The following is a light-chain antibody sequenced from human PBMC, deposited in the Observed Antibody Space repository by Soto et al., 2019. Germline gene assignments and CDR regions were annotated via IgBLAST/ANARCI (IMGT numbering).Light chain of an antibody. CDR3: QQYDNLLLT. V-gene: IGKV3-11*01. Sequence: ESVLTQSPATLSLSPGERATLSCRASQSVSNYLAWYQQKPGQAPRLLIYDASNRATGIPARFSGSGSGTDFTFTISSLQPEDIATYYCQQYDNLLLTFGGGTKVEIK. CDR1: QSVSNY. CDR2: DAS. J-gene: IGKJ4*01.